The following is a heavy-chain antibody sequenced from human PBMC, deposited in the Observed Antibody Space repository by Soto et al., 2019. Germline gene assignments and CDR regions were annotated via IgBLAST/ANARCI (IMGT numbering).Heavy chain of an antibody. J-gene: IGHJ3*02. CDR1: GGPFTNYT. V-gene: IGHV1-69*02. CDR3: ARGLGYDYIWGSYRSGAFNI. D-gene: IGHD3-16*02. Sequence: SVKVSRKGSGGPFTNYTGSWVRQAPGQGLELMGKMIPIFNIASYAQRFRGRVTITADKSTSTAYMELSSLKSEDTAVYYCARGLGYDYIWGSYRSGAFNIWGQGTMVTVSS. CDR2: MIPIFNIA.